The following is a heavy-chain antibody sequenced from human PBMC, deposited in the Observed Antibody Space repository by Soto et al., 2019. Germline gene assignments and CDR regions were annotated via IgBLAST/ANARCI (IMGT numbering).Heavy chain of an antibody. J-gene: IGHJ5*02. CDR3: ARHGYQLLGWFDP. CDR2: TYYSGST. D-gene: IGHD2-2*01. V-gene: IGHV4-39*01. Sequence: QLQLQESGPGLVKPSETLSLICTVSAGSISSSSYYWGWIRQPPGKGLEWIGNTYYSGSTYFNPSIKSSAPNSVDTTKNQVSPGLCSVAAADTAVYYCARHGYQLLGWFDPWGRGTLATVSS. CDR1: AGSISSSSYY.